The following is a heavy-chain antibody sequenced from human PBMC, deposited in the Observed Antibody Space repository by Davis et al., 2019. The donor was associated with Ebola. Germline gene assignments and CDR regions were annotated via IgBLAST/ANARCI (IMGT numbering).Heavy chain of an antibody. CDR2: INAGNGNT. CDR1: GYTFTSYA. J-gene: IGHJ4*02. Sequence: ASVKVSCKASGYTFTSYAMHWVRQAPGQRLEWMGWINAGNGNTKYSQKFQGRVTITTDTSASTVYLDLTSLRSDDTAVFYCARASFGYNSGWYADYWGPGSLVTVFS. V-gene: IGHV1-3*01. D-gene: IGHD6-19*01. CDR3: ARASFGYNSGWYADY.